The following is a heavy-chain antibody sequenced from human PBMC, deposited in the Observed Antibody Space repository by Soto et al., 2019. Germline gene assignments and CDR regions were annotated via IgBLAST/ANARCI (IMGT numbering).Heavy chain of an antibody. D-gene: IGHD2-15*01. CDR1: GFSVTNAW. CDR3: TTGSVEGF. J-gene: IGHJ6*02. V-gene: IGHV3-15*07. CDR2: VYTSAEGGAT. Sequence: EVQLVDSGGGLVQPGGSLRLSCAASGFSVTNAWMNWVRQAPGKGLEWVGRVYTSAEGGATNYAAHVKGRFTISRDDSKNTVYLQMNRLMTEDTAVYYCTTGSVEGFWGQGTTVTVSS.